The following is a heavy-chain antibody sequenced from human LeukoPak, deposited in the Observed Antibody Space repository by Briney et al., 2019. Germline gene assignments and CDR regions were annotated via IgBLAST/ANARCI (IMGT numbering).Heavy chain of an antibody. CDR1: EFIFSSYW. J-gene: IGHJ6*03. CDR3: ARDQPYSSNWYSDYYYIDV. Sequence: PGGSLRLSCAASEFIFSSYWMSWVRQAPGKGLEWVANIKQDGSEKNYVDSVKGRFTISRDNAKNSLYLQMNSLRSEDTAVYYCARDQPYSSNWYSDYYYIDVWGKGTTVTVSS. CDR2: IKQDGSEK. D-gene: IGHD6-13*01. V-gene: IGHV3-7*01.